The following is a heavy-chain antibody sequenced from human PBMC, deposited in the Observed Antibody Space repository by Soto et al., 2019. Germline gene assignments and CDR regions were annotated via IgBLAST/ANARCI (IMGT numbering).Heavy chain of an antibody. CDR3: ARGGFEYSGYDASEGTYYYYYYMDV. Sequence: SETLSLTCAVYGGSFSGYYWSWIRQPPGKGLEWIGEINHSGSTNYNPSLKSRVTISVDTSKNQFSLKLSSVTAADTAVYYCARGGFEYSGYDASEGTYYYYYYMDVWGKGTTVTVSS. J-gene: IGHJ6*03. D-gene: IGHD5-12*01. CDR1: GGSFSGYY. V-gene: IGHV4-34*01. CDR2: INHSGST.